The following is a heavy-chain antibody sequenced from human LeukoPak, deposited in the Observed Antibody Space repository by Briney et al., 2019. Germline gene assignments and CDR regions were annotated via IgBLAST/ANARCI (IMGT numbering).Heavy chain of an antibody. CDR1: GFTFSSYG. V-gene: IGHV3-30*02. J-gene: IGHJ6*02. Sequence: GGSLRLSCAASGFTFSSYGMYWVRQAPGKGREWVAFIRYDGGNKYYADSVKRRFTISRDKSKNTLYLQMNSLRADDTAVYYCAKDQAAAGYYYYYYGMDVWGQGTTVTVSS. CDR3: AKDQAAAGYYYYYYGMDV. CDR2: IRYDGGNK. D-gene: IGHD6-13*01.